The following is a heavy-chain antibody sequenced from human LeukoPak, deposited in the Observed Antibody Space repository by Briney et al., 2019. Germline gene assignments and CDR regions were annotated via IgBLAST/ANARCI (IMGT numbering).Heavy chain of an antibody. D-gene: IGHD1-26*01. V-gene: IGHV4-39*07. J-gene: IGHJ4*02. CDR3: ARKLASVGYFDY. CDR1: GGSISSSSYY. Sequence: SETLSLTCTVSGGSISSSSYYWGWIRQPPGKGLEWIGSIYYSGSTYYNPSLKSRVTISVDTSKNQFSLKLSSVTALDTAVYYCARKLASVGYFDYWGQGTLVTVSS. CDR2: IYYSGST.